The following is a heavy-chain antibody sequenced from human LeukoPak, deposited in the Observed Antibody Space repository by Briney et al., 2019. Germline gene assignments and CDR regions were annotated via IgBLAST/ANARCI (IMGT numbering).Heavy chain of an antibody. J-gene: IGHJ3*02. V-gene: IGHV4-59*01. CDR3: ARNSSGTTIFSAFDI. CDR1: GGSISSYY. D-gene: IGHD3-9*01. Sequence: SETLSLTCTVSGGSISSYYWNWIRQPPGKGLEWVGYVYTSGSTNYNPSLKSRVTISIDTSKNQFSLKVTSVTAADTAVYYCARNSSGTTIFSAFDIWGQGTMVTVS. CDR2: VYTSGST.